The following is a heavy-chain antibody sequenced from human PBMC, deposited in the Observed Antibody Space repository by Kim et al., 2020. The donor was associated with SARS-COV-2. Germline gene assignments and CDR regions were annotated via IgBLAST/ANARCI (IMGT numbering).Heavy chain of an antibody. Sequence: SETLSLTCTVSGGSISSYYWSWIRQPPGKGLEWIGYIYYSGSTNYNPSLKSRVTISVDTSKNQFSLKLSSVTAADTAVYYCARAVGIYGSGSYYGGVDYWGQGTLVTVSS. D-gene: IGHD3-10*01. CDR2: IYYSGST. V-gene: IGHV4-59*01. CDR3: ARAVGIYGSGSYYGGVDY. CDR1: GGSISSYY. J-gene: IGHJ4*02.